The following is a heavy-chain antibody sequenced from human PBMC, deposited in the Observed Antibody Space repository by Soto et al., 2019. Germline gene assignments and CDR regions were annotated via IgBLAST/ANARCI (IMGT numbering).Heavy chain of an antibody. CDR2: INHSGST. J-gene: IGHJ6*02. CDR3: ARLRPSIYYYDYGMDV. Sequence: SETLSLTCAVYGGSFSGYYWSWIRQPPGKGLEWIGEINHSGSTNYNPSLKSRVTISVDTSKNQFSLKLSSVTAAETAVYYCARLRPSIYYYDYGMDVWGQGTTVTVSS. V-gene: IGHV4-34*01. CDR1: GGSFSGYY.